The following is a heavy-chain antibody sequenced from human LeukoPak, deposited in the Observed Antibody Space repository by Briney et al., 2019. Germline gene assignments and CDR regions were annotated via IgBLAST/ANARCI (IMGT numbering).Heavy chain of an antibody. CDR3: ARVVVAATGLDY. D-gene: IGHD2-15*01. Sequence: GASVKVSXKASGYTFTSYDINWVRQATGQGLEWIGWMNPNSGNTGYAQKFQGRVTMTRNTSISTAYMELSSLRSEDTAVYYCARVVVAATGLDYWGQGTLVTVSS. CDR1: GYTFTSYD. CDR2: MNPNSGNT. J-gene: IGHJ4*02. V-gene: IGHV1-8*01.